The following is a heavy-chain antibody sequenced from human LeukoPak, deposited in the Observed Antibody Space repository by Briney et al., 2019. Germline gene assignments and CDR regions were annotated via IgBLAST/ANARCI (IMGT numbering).Heavy chain of an antibody. J-gene: IGHJ3*02. D-gene: IGHD1-26*01. Sequence: SLRLSCAASGFTFDDYAIHWVRQAPGEGVGWVSGFSWNSCTIGYADSVMGRVTISRDNAKNSLYLQTNSLRAEDTALYYCAKDRSGSYFDAFDIWGQGTMVTVSS. CDR1: GFTFDDYA. V-gene: IGHV3-9*01. CDR2: FSWNSCTI. CDR3: AKDRSGSYFDAFDI.